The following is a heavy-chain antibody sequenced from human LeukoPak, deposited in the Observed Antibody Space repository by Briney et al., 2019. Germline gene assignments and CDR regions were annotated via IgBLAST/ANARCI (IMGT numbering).Heavy chain of an antibody. Sequence: GGSLRLSCAASGFTFRSYWMHWVRQAPGKGLEWVSVIYSGGTTYYADSVKGRFTISRDNSNNTLYLQMNSLRAEDTAVYYCARGPVTRFEIWGQGTMVTVSS. D-gene: IGHD4-17*01. CDR1: GFTFRSYW. CDR3: ARGPVTRFEI. J-gene: IGHJ3*02. CDR2: IYSGGTT. V-gene: IGHV3-53*01.